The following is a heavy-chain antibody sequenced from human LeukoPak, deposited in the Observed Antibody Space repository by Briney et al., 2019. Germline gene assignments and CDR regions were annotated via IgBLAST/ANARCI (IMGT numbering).Heavy chain of an antibody. V-gene: IGHV1-69*17. CDR1: GGTFSSYA. D-gene: IGHD5-24*01. CDR3: ARAPPRGDGYNLY. J-gene: IGHJ4*02. CDR2: IIPIFGIA. Sequence: SSVKVSCKASGGTFSSYAISWVRQAPGQGLEWMGGIIPIFGIANYAQKFQGRDTITADKSTSTAYMELSSLRSEDTAVYYCARAPPRGDGYNLYWGQGTLVTVSS.